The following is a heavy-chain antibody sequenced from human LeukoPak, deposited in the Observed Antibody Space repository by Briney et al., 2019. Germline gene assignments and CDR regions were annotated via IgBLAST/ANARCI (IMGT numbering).Heavy chain of an antibody. Sequence: ASVKVSCMTSGYDFIAFYLHWVRQAPGQGLEWIGWIDPHTGGTNYAEKFQGRVSMYTGTSVKSAYMELSSLKSDDTAVYFCTWPGAAVTGTTFLLWGQGSLITVSS. V-gene: IGHV1-2*02. CDR2: IDPHTGGT. J-gene: IGHJ1*01. CDR1: GYDFIAFY. D-gene: IGHD1-1*01. CDR3: TWPGAAVTGTTFLL.